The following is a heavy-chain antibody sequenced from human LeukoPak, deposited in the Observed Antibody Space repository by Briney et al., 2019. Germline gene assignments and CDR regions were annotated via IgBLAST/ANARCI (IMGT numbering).Heavy chain of an antibody. V-gene: IGHV3-21*01. J-gene: IGHJ6*02. CDR2: ISSSSTYI. CDR3: ARPHPRTVFGVFSYYYGMDV. CDR1: GFTFRSYS. D-gene: IGHD3-3*01. Sequence: PGGSLRLSCAASGFTFRSYSMNWVRQAPGKGLEWVSSISSSSTYIYYADSVKGRFIISRDNAKNSLYLQMSSLRAEDTAVYYCARPHPRTVFGVFSYYYGMDVWGQGTTVTVSS.